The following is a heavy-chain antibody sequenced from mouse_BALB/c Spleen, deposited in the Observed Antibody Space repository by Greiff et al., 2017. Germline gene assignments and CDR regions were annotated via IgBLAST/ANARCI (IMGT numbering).Heavy chain of an antibody. D-gene: IGHD2-14*01. Sequence: EVMLVESGGGLVQPGGSLRLSCATSGFTFSDFYMEWVRQPPGKRLEWIAASRNKANDYTTEYSASVKGRFIVSRDTSQSILYLQMNALRAEDTARYYCARAYRYDEEFAYWGQGTLVTVSA. J-gene: IGHJ3*01. CDR3: ARAYRYDEEFAY. CDR1: GFTFSDFY. V-gene: IGHV7-1*02. CDR2: SRNKANDYTT.